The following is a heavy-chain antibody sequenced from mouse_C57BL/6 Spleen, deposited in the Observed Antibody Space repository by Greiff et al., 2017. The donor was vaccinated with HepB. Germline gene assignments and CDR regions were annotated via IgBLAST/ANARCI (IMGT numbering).Heavy chain of an antibody. CDR1: GYTFTSYW. CDR3: ALIIPITTVVATGIGDY. D-gene: IGHD1-1*01. Sequence: QVQLQQPGAELVMPGASVKLSCKASGYTFTSYWMHWVKQRPGQGLEWIGEIDPSDSYTNYNQKFKGKSTLTVDKSSSTAYMQLSSLTSEDSAVYYCALIIPITTVVATGIGDYWGQGTSVTVSS. CDR2: IDPSDSYT. J-gene: IGHJ4*01. V-gene: IGHV1-69*01.